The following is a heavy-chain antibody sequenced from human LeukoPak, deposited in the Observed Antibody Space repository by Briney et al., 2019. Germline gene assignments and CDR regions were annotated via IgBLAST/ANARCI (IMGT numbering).Heavy chain of an antibody. CDR2: IKQAESEK. Sequence: GGSLRLSCVASGFTFGSYCMTWVRQAPGKGLEWVVNIKQAESEKYYVDSGRGRFTISRDNAKNSLYLQMNSLRAEDTAVYYCARCNYYDRSGYPTSFENWGQGTLVTVSS. CDR3: ARCNYYDRSGYPTSFEN. J-gene: IGHJ4*02. CDR1: GFTFGSYC. V-gene: IGHV3-7*01. D-gene: IGHD3-22*01.